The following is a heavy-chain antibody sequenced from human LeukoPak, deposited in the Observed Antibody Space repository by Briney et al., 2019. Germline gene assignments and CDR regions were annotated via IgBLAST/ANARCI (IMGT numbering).Heavy chain of an antibody. Sequence: SGSLSLTCTVSGGSISSGAYYWSWLRQPPGRGLEGIGDIYYSESTYCNPSLKSRVTISVDTSKNQFSRKLSSVTAADTGVYYCARGNCYGSGSYTDYWGQGTLVTVSS. D-gene: IGHD3-10*01. CDR2: IYYSEST. V-gene: IGHV4-61*08. J-gene: IGHJ4*02. CDR3: ARGNCYGSGSYTDY. CDR1: GGSISSGAYY.